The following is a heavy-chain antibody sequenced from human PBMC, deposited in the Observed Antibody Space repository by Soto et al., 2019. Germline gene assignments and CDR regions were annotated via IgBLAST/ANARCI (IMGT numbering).Heavy chain of an antibody. J-gene: IGHJ3*02. CDR1: GYSFTSYW. Sequence: PGESLKISCKGSGYSFTSYWISWVRQMPGKGLEWMGRIDPSDSYTNYSPSFQGHVTISADKSISTAYLQWSSLKASDTAMYYCARLPRASSVYYLLRVFDIWGKGTMVTVSS. D-gene: IGHD3-22*01. CDR2: IDPSDSYT. CDR3: ARLPRASSVYYLLRVFDI. V-gene: IGHV5-10-1*01.